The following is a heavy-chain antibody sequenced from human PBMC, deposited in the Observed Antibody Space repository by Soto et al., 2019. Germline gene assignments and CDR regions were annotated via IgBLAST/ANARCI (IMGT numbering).Heavy chain of an antibody. CDR1: GFTFSSYA. CDR2: ISSNGGST. J-gene: IGHJ6*02. CDR3: VKELVVVPAAKITTYGMDV. Sequence: PGGSLRLSCSASGFTFSSYAMHWVRQAPGKGLEYVSAISSNGGSTYYADSVKGRFTISRDNSKNTLYLQMSSLRAEDTAVYYCVKELVVVPAAKITTYGMDVWGQGTTVTVSS. D-gene: IGHD2-2*01. V-gene: IGHV3-64D*06.